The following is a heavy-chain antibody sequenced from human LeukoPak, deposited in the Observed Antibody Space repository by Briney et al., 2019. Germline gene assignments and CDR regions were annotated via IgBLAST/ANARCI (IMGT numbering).Heavy chain of an antibody. Sequence: SVKVSCKASGGTFSSYAISWVRQAPGQGREWMGTIIPIVGIANYAQKFQGRVTITANKFTSTAYMELSSLRSEDTAVYYCARDGEMATIYFDYWGQGTLVTVSS. D-gene: IGHD5-24*01. V-gene: IGHV1-69*04. J-gene: IGHJ4*02. CDR2: IIPIVGIA. CDR3: ARDGEMATIYFDY. CDR1: GGTFSSYA.